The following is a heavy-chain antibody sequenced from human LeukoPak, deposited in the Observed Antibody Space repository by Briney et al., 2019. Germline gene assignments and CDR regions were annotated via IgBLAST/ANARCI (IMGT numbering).Heavy chain of an antibody. CDR3: ARLWAMGGYYPFDP. J-gene: IGHJ5*02. V-gene: IGHV4-59*08. Sequence: SETLSLTCTVSGGSISSYYWSWIRQPPGKGLEWIGYIYYSASTNYNPSLKSRVTISVDTSKNQFSLKLSSVTAAETAVYYCARLWAMGGYYPFDPWGEGTLVTVSS. CDR1: GGSISSYY. CDR2: IYYSAST. D-gene: IGHD3-22*01.